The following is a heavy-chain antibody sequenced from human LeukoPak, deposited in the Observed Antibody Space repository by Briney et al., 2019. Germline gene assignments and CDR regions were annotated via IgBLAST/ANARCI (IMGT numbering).Heavy chain of an antibody. V-gene: IGHV3-30*02. J-gene: IGHJ4*02. D-gene: IGHD5-18*01. Sequence: SGGSLRLSCATSGFTFITYGMHWVRPAPGKGPEWVAFIRYDGSNKYYADSVKGRFTISRDNSKNTLYLEMNSLRAEDRAVYYCAKDSRGYSYSYQIDYWGQGTLVTVSS. CDR1: GFTFITYG. CDR3: AKDSRGYSYSYQIDY. CDR2: IRYDGSNK.